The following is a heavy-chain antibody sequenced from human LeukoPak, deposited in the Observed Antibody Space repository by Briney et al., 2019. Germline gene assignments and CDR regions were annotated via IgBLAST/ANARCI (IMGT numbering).Heavy chain of an antibody. Sequence: SETLSLTCTVSGGSISSSSYYWGWIRQPPGKGLEWIGSIYYSGSTYYNPSLKSRVTISVDTSKNQFSLKLSSVTAADTAVYYCARLGEYLYYMDVWGKGTTDTISS. V-gene: IGHV4-39*01. CDR1: GGSISSSSYY. CDR2: IYYSGST. D-gene: IGHD3-16*01. CDR3: ARLGEYLYYMDV. J-gene: IGHJ6*03.